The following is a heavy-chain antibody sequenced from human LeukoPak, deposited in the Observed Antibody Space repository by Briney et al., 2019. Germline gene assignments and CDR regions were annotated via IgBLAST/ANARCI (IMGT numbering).Heavy chain of an antibody. D-gene: IGHD2-21*01. CDR1: GDSVSSFY. Sequence: PSETLSLTCTVSGDSVSSFYWSWIRQPPGKGLEWIGYIYYSGTTNYNPSLKSRVTISVDTTKSQFSLKPSSVTAADTAVYYCARGVVIAPQTFDYWGQGILVTVSS. CDR3: ARGVVIAPQTFDY. V-gene: IGHV4-59*02. CDR2: IYYSGTT. J-gene: IGHJ4*02.